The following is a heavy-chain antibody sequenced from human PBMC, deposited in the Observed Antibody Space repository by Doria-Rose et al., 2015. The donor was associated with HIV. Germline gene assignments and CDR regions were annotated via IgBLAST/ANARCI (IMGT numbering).Heavy chain of an antibody. Sequence: QITLKESGPVLVKPTETLTLTCTVSGVSLSSPGMGVSWIRQPPGKALEWLADIVSDDERYYKTSLKSRLTTSRGTSKSQVVLTMTDMDPVDTATYYCARIKSSRWYHKYYFDFWGQGTLVIVSA. J-gene: IGHJ4*02. CDR2: IVSDDER. CDR3: ARIKSSRWYHKYYFDF. V-gene: IGHV2-26*01. CDR1: GVSLSSPGMG. D-gene: IGHD6-13*01.